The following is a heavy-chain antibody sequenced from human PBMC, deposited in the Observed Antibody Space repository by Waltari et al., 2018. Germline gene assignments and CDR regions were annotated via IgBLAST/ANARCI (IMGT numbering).Heavy chain of an antibody. Sequence: QVQLQESGPGLVKPSETLSLTCTVSGGSISSYYWSWIRQPPGKGLEWLGYIYYSGSTNYNPSLKSRVTISVDTSKNQFSLKLSSVTAADTAVYYCARARSSGWNDYWGQGTLVTVSS. CDR2: IYYSGST. V-gene: IGHV4-59*01. CDR3: ARARSSGWNDY. J-gene: IGHJ4*02. D-gene: IGHD6-19*01. CDR1: GGSISSYY.